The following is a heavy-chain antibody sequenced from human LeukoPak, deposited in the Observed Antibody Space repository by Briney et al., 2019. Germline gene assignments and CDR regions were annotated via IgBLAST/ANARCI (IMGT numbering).Heavy chain of an antibody. D-gene: IGHD1-14*01. CDR1: GGSIISGANY. Sequence: SETLSLTCTASGGSIISGANYWSWIRQRPGGGLEWIGYIYSSGHTYHNPSLRSRVFLSVDTSKRQLSLKLTSVTAADTAVYYCARAPSVDWYKFQLWGQGTLVTVSS. CDR3: ARAPSVDWYKFQL. V-gene: IGHV4-31*03. CDR2: IYSSGHT. J-gene: IGHJ1*01.